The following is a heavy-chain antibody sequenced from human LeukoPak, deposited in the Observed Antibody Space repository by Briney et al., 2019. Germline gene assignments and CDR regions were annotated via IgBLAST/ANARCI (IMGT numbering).Heavy chain of an antibody. CDR3: ARVSVLLWFGELSRFDP. Sequence: SETLSLTCAVYGGSFSGYYWSWIRQPSGKGLEWIGEINHSGSTNYNPSLKSRVTISVDTSKNQFSLKLSSVTAADTAVYYCARVSVLLWFGELSRFDPWGQGTLVTVSS. CDR2: INHSGST. D-gene: IGHD3-10*01. CDR1: GGSFSGYY. V-gene: IGHV4-34*01. J-gene: IGHJ5*02.